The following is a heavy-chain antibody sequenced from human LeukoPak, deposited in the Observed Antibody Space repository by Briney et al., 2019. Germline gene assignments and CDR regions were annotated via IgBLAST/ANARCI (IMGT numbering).Heavy chain of an antibody. J-gene: IGHJ3*01. V-gene: IGHV3-9*01. D-gene: IGHD2-8*01. CDR3: TKDRGMVSDAFDL. Sequence: GRSLRLSCAVSVHTFEDYAMHWARQARGKGLEGVSGNSWNSDQKFYADSVKGRDTISRDNAKNSLYLQMNSLRVEDTALYCCTKDRGMVSDAFDLWGQGTMVTVSS. CDR2: NSWNSDQK. CDR1: VHTFEDYA.